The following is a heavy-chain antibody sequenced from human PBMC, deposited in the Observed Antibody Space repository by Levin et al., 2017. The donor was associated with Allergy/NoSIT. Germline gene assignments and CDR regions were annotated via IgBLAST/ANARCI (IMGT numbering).Heavy chain of an antibody. J-gene: IGHJ3*02. Sequence: GGSLRLSCAASGFTFSSYWMSWVRQAPGKGLEWVANIKQDGSEKYYVDSVKGRFTISRDNAKNSLYLQMNSLRAEDTAVYYCARDLITPLLSGRGHAFDIWGQGTMVTVSS. CDR3: ARDLITPLLSGRGHAFDI. CDR1: GFTFSSYW. CDR2: IKQDGSEK. D-gene: IGHD1-14*01. V-gene: IGHV3-7*01.